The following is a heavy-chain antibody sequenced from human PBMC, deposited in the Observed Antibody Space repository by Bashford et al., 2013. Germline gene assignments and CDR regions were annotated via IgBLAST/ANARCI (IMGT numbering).Heavy chain of an antibody. CDR2: ISSDSSYI. Sequence: VRQASREGDWSGVSSISSDSSYIYYADSVKGRFTISRDNAENSLYLQMNSLRAEDTAVYYCAATTSGWELYYWGQGVLVTVSS. D-gene: IGHD1-26*01. J-gene: IGHJ4*02. V-gene: IGHV3-21*01. CDR3: AATTSGWELYY.